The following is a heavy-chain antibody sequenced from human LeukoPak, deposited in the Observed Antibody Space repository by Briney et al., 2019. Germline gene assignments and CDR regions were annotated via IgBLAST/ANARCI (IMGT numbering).Heavy chain of an antibody. CDR1: GDTFSNYG. CDR2: IMPISGIA. CDR3: ARDLYYYDSGGPDY. Sequence: SVKVSCKASGDTFSNYGLSWVRQAPGQGLEWMGRIMPISGIANYAQKFQDRVTINTDASTSTVYMELNSLRSEDTAVYYCARDLYYYDSGGPDYWGQGTLVSVSS. V-gene: IGHV1-69*05. D-gene: IGHD3-22*01. J-gene: IGHJ4*02.